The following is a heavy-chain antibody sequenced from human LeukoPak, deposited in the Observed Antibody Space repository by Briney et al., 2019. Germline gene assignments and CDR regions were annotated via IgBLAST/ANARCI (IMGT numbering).Heavy chain of an antibody. D-gene: IGHD2-8*01. J-gene: IGHJ4*02. CDR2: ISGSGGST. Sequence: GGSLRLSCAACGFTFSSYAMSGVGQARGKGGEGVAAISGSGGSTYYADSVKGRFTISRDNSKNTLYLQMNSLRAEDTAVYYCAKGGILYPLDYWGQGTLVTVSS. CDR3: AKGGILYPLDY. V-gene: IGHV3-23*01. CDR1: GFTFSSYA.